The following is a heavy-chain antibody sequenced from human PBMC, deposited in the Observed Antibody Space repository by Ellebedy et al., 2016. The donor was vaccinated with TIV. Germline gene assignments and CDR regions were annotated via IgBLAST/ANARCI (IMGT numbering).Heavy chain of an antibody. CDR2: ISVSGSYT. J-gene: IGHJ4*02. CDR3: ARDSRLGHGDY. Sequence: PGGSLRLSCAGSGFTFSIYAITWVRQAPGKGLEWVSSISVSGSYTYYADSVKGRFTIYRDNSKNTGYLQMKSLRVEDTAIFYCARDSRLGHGDYWGQGTLVTVSS. V-gene: IGHV3-23*01. CDR1: GFTFSIYA.